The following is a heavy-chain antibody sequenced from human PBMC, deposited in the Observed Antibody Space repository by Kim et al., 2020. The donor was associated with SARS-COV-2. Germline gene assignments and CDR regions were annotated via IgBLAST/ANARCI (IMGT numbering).Heavy chain of an antibody. J-gene: IGHJ4*02. Sequence: ASVKVSCKASGYTFTSYGISWVRQAPGQGLEWMGWISAYNGNTNYAQKLQGRVTMTTDTSTSTAYMELRSLRSDDTAVYYCARDQGWLQFQGFGHSIPFYYWGQGTLVTVSS. D-gene: IGHD5-12*01. CDR2: ISAYNGNT. V-gene: IGHV1-18*01. CDR3: ARDQGWLQFQGFGHSIPFYY. CDR1: GYTFTSYG.